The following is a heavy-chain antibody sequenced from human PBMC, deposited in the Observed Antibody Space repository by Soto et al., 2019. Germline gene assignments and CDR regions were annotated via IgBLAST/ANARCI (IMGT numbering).Heavy chain of an antibody. CDR2: ISYDGSNK. CDR3: ARGEGSSSWYAFDI. J-gene: IGHJ3*02. CDR1: GFTFSSYA. V-gene: IGHV3-30*04. D-gene: IGHD6-13*01. Sequence: GGSLRLSCAASGFTFSSYAMHWVRQAPGKGLEWVAVISYDGSNKYYADSVKGRFTISRDNSKNTLYLQMNSLRAEDTAVYYCARGEGSSSWYAFDIWGQGTMVTVSS.